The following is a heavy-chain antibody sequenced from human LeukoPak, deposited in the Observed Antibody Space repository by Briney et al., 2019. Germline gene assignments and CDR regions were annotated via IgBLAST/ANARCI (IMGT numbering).Heavy chain of an antibody. CDR2: LRYDGSNK. CDR3: AKDVVNCGSTSCYFYYYMDV. CDR1: EFTFSTYG. Sequence: GGSLRLSCAASEFTFSTYGMHWVRQAPGKGLEWVAFLRYDGSNKYYADSVKGRFTISRDNSKNTLYLQMNSLRAEDTAVYYCAKDVVNCGSTSCYFYYYMDVWGKGTTVTVSS. V-gene: IGHV3-30*02. D-gene: IGHD2-2*01. J-gene: IGHJ6*03.